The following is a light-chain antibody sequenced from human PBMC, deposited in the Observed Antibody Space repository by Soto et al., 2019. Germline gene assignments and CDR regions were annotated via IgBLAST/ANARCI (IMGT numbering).Light chain of an antibody. V-gene: IGKV3-15*01. CDR2: HAS. Sequence: EIVMTQSPATLSVSPGERATLSCTASQSMNNNLAWYQQKPGQAPRLLIYHASTRATGIPARFSGSGSGTEFTLIISSLQSEDFAVYYCQQYNNWPPTFGGGTKVEIK. CDR3: QQYNNWPPT. CDR1: QSMNNN. J-gene: IGKJ4*01.